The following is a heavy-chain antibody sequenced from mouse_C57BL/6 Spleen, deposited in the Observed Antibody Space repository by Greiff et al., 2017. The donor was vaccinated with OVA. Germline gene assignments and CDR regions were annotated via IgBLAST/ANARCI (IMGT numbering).Heavy chain of an antibody. CDR2: ISPNYGTT. Sequence: EVNLEESGPGLVKPGASVKLSCEASGYSFTDYNMNWVQQSPGKSLEWIAEISPNYGTTSYNQKFKGKATFTVDQSSSTAYMHLNSLTSEDSAAYDCASPYYSGSSYGVFAYWGQGTLVTVAA. CDR3: ASPYYSGSSYGVFAY. J-gene: IGHJ3*01. CDR1: GYSFTDYN. D-gene: IGHD1-1*01. V-gene: IGHV1-39*01.